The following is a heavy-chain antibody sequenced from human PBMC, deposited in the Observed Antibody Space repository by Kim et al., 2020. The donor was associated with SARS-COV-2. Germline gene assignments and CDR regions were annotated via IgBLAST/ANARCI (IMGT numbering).Heavy chain of an antibody. J-gene: IGHJ4*02. D-gene: IGHD3-10*01. CDR3: ARRGSGSGADFDY. V-gene: IGHV6-1*01. Sequence: YAVSVKSRININPDTSKNQFSLQLNSVTPEDTAVYYCARRGSGSGADFDYWGQGTRVTVSS.